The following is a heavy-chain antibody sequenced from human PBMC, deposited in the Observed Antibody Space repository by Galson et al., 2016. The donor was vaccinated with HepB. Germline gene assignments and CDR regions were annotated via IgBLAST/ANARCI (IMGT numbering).Heavy chain of an antibody. D-gene: IGHD3-9*01. V-gene: IGHV3-30*18. CDR2: ISTDGNNK. Sequence: SLRLSCAASGFNFNNYGMHWVRQAPGKGLEWVAIISTDGNNKHYGDSVKGRFTISRDNSKNTLYLQMSSLRTEDTAVYYCAKDGHYDILTGYSYYFDYWGQ. CDR1: GFNFNNYG. CDR3: AKDGHYDILTGYSYYFDY. J-gene: IGHJ4*02.